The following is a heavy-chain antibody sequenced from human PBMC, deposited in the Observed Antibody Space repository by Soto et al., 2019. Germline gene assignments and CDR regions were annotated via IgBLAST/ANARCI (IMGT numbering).Heavy chain of an antibody. CDR2: INPNSGGT. CDR3: GRGWGIAAPGPNWFDP. V-gene: IGHV1-2*02. D-gene: IGHD6-13*01. J-gene: IGHJ5*02. Sequence: GASVKVSCKASGYSLSGYYLHWVRQAPGQGPEWMGWINPNSGGTKYVQKFQGRVTMTRDTSISTVYLELSRLRSDDTAVYYCGRGWGIAAPGPNWFDPWGQGTLVTVSS. CDR1: GYSLSGYY.